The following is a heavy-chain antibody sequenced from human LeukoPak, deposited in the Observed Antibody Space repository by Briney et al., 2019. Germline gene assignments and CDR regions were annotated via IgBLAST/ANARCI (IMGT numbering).Heavy chain of an antibody. CDR1: GYTLTSYA. CDR2: INTNTGNP. Sequence: ASVKVSCKASGYTLTSYAMNWVRQAPGQGLEWMGWINTNTGNPTYAQGFTGRFVFSLDTSVSTAYLQISSLKAEDTAVYYCARGGYQLLPYYYYYYMDVWGKGTTVTVSS. D-gene: IGHD2-2*01. V-gene: IGHV7-4-1*02. CDR3: ARGGYQLLPYYYYYYMDV. J-gene: IGHJ6*03.